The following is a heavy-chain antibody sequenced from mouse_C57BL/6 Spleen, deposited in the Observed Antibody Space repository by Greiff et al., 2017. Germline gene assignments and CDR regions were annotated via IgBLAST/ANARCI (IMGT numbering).Heavy chain of an antibody. D-gene: IGHD1-1*01. V-gene: IGHV1-39*01. Sequence: VQLQQSGPELVKPGASVKISCKASGYSFTDYNMNWVKQSNGKSLEWIGVINPNYGTTSYNQTFKGKATLTVDQSSSTAYMQLNNLTSEDSAVXYSARKVPGYGSSYGYFDVWGTGTTVTVSS. CDR2: INPNYGTT. CDR1: GYSFTDYN. CDR3: ARKVPGYGSSYGYFDV. J-gene: IGHJ1*03.